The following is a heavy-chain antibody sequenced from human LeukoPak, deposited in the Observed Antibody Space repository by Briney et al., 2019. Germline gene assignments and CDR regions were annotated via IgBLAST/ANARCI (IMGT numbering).Heavy chain of an antibody. V-gene: IGHV3-30-3*01. CDR3: AREAHYYDSGMNFQH. CDR1: GFTFSSYA. CDR2: ISYDGSNK. D-gene: IGHD3-22*01. Sequence: PGGSLRLSCAASGFTFSSYAMHWVRQAPGKGLEWVAVISYDGSNKYYADSVKGRFTISRDNSKNTLYLQMNSLRAEDTAVYYCAREAHYYDSGMNFQHWGQGTLVTVSS. J-gene: IGHJ1*01.